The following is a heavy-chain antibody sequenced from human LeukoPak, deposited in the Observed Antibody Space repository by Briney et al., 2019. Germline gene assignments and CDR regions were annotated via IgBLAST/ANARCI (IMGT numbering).Heavy chain of an antibody. CDR3: ARTNLGSGWRFDY. Sequence: KPGGSLRLSCAASGFTFRDYHMSWIRQAPGKGLEWLSYISSSSSHTNYADSVKGRFTISRDSAKNSLYLQMNSLRAEDTAVYYCARTNLGSGWRFDYWGQGTLVTVSS. J-gene: IGHJ4*02. D-gene: IGHD6-19*01. CDR1: GFTFRDYH. V-gene: IGHV3-11*06. CDR2: ISSSSSHT.